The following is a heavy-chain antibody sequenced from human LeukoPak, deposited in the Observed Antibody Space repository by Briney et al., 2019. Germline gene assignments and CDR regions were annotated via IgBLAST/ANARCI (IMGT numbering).Heavy chain of an antibody. V-gene: IGHV3-7*02. J-gene: IGHJ4*02. Sequence: GRSLRLSCAASGFSFSGYWMGWVSQAPGRGLDWVANINQDGSQKPYVDSVKGRFTISRDNAKNSLYLQMNSLRDEDTAVYYCARTDMNGGSYYNFDSWGQGTLVTVSS. D-gene: IGHD1-26*01. CDR2: INQDGSQK. CDR1: GFSFSGYW. CDR3: ARTDMNGGSYYNFDS.